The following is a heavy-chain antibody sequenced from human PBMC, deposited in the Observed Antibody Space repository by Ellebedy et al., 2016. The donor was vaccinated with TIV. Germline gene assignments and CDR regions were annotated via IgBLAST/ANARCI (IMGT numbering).Heavy chain of an antibody. CDR3: AKDANQGRAFDI. D-gene: IGHD1-14*01. Sequence: GESLKISCAASGFTFSSYALSWVRQAPGKGLEWVSVISVGGDRTYYAESVKGRFTISRDNSNNTLYLQMASLRAEDTAVYYCAKDANQGRAFDIWGQGTKVTVSS. CDR2: ISVGGDRT. CDR1: GFTFSSYA. V-gene: IGHV3-23*01. J-gene: IGHJ3*02.